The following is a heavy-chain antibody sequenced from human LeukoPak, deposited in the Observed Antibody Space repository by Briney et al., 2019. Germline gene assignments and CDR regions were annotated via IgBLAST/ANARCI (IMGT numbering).Heavy chain of an antibody. CDR3: ARIRGDGSTFDY. CDR1: GFXLSRHW. CDR2: IIHDGSVK. Sequence: PGGSLRLSCVVSGFXLSRHWISWVRQAPGKGLEWVANIIHDGSVKKYADSVKGRFTISRDNTKNSQFLQMSSLRAEDTAVYFCARIRGDGSTFDYWGQGTLVTVSS. V-gene: IGHV3-7*02. J-gene: IGHJ4*02. D-gene: IGHD5-24*01.